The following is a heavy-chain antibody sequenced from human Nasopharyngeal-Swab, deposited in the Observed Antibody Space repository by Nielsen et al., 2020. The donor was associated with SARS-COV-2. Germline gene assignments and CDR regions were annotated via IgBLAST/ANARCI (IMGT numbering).Heavy chain of an antibody. J-gene: IGHJ5*02. CDR3: AKPPMGDLRGWFDP. D-gene: IGHD3-16*01. CDR2: ISYYGNNK. CDR1: GFTFSSYG. V-gene: IGHV3-30*18. Sequence: GGSLRLSCAASGFTFSSYGMHWVRQVPGKGLEWVAVISYYGNNKYYVDSVKGRFTISRDNSKKKLYLQMNRLRGDDTAVYYCAKPPMGDLRGWFDPWGQGTLVTVPS.